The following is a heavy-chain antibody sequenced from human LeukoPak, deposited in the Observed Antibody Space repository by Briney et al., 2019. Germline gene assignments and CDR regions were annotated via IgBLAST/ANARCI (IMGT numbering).Heavy chain of an antibody. CDR3: ARTFYDSSGYYYFDY. CDR2: INPNSGGT. Sequence: ASVKVSFKASGYTFTGYYMHWVRQAPGQGLEWMGWINPNSGGTNYAQKFQGRVTMARDTSISTAYMELSGLRSDETAVYFCARTFYDSSGYYYFDYWGQGTLVTVSS. V-gene: IGHV1-2*02. D-gene: IGHD3-22*01. CDR1: GYTFTGYY. J-gene: IGHJ4*02.